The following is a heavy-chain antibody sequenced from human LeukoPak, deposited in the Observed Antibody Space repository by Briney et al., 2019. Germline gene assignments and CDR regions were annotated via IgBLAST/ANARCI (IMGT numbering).Heavy chain of an antibody. J-gene: IGHJ4*02. CDR1: GDSISSYY. CDR2: IYTSGTT. CDR3: AISYYDFLTGYYLDY. D-gene: IGHD3-9*01. V-gene: IGHV4-4*09. Sequence: SETLSLTCNVSGDSISSYYWSWIRQPPGEGLEWIGYIYTSGTTSYNPSLKSRVTISVDTSKNQFSLRLSSVTAADTAVYYCAISYYDFLTGYYLDYWGQGTLVTVSS.